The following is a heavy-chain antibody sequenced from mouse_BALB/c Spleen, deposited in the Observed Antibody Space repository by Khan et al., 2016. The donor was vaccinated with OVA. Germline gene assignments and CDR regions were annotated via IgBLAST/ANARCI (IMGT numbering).Heavy chain of an antibody. CDR2: INPTSGYT. J-gene: IGHJ2*01. V-gene: IGHV1-7*01. Sequence: QVQLQQPGAELAKPGASVKMSCKASGYTFTTYWMHWVKPRPGQGLEWIGYINPTSGYTDYNEKFKDRATLSADKSSCTAYMQLSSLTSEDSAVYYCTRDRIDYWGQGTTLTVSS. CDR1: GYTFTTYW. CDR3: TRDRIDY.